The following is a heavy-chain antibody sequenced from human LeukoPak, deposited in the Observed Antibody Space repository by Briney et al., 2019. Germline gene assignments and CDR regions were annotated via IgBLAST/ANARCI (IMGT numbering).Heavy chain of an antibody. CDR3: ARLFSDSVVVVVTNYYMDV. CDR2: IYYSGST. J-gene: IGHJ6*03. V-gene: IGHV4-39*01. Sequence: SETLSLTCTVSGGSISSSSYYWGWIRQPPGKGLGWIGSIYYSGSTYYNPSLKSRVTISVDTSKNQFSLKLSSVTAADTAVYYCARLFSDSVVVVVTNYYMDVWGKGTTVTVSS. D-gene: IGHD3-22*01. CDR1: GGSISSSSYY.